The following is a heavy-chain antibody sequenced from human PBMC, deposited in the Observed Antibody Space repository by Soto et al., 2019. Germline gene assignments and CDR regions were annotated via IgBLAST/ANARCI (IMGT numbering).Heavy chain of an antibody. J-gene: IGHJ5*02. Sequence: QVHLVQSGAEVRMPGASVKVSCKASGYTFTDYFMHWVRQAPGQGLEWMGIINPRSGDTVYAQKFQGRVIMTTDTSTRTVYMELSSLTSEDTDIYYCDRRDCYNSNCFSNWFDPWGQGTLVTVSS. D-gene: IGHD6-13*01. CDR1: GYTFTDYF. CDR2: INPRSGDT. V-gene: IGHV1-46*03. CDR3: DRRDCYNSNCFSNWFDP.